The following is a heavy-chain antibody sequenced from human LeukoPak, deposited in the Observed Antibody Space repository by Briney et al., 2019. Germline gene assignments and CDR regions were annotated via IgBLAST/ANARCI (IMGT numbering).Heavy chain of an antibody. CDR2: ISSSSSHI. CDR3: AKIGVSGHWYFDL. D-gene: IGHD5/OR15-5a*01. J-gene: IGHJ2*01. V-gene: IGHV3-21*01. Sequence: PGGSLRLSCTASESTFSSFPMSWVRQAPGRGLEWISSISSSSSHIYYADSLKGRFTVSRDNAKNSLYVQMNSLRAEDTAVYYCAKIGVSGHWYFDLWGRGTLVTVSS. CDR1: ESTFSSFP.